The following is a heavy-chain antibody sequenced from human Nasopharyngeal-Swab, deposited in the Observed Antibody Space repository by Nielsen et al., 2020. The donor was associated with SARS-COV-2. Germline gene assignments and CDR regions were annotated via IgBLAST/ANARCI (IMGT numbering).Heavy chain of an antibody. Sequence: GGSLRLSCAASGFTFSSFVMHWVRQAPGKGLEWVARISPDGNKKDYVDSVKGRFTMSRDNSNNMLYLQMNSLRAEDTALYHCARPLSRDSTWTTEANWFDPWGQGTLVTVSS. J-gene: IGHJ5*02. V-gene: IGHV3-30*03. CDR3: ARPLSRDSTWTTEANWFDP. D-gene: IGHD6-13*01. CDR2: ISPDGNKK. CDR1: GFTFSSFV.